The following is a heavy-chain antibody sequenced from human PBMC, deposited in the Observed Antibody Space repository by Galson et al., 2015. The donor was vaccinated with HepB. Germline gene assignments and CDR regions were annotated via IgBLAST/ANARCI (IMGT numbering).Heavy chain of an antibody. J-gene: IGHJ6*02. D-gene: IGHD5-24*01. Sequence: SLRLSCAASGFTLSSSAMHWVRQAPGKGLEWVAVISYDGSNKYYADSVKGRFTISRDNSKNTLSLQLNSLRAEDTAVYYCARDRGGRWLQSPYGMDVWGQGTTVTVSS. V-gene: IGHV3-30*04. CDR2: ISYDGSNK. CDR3: ARDRGGRWLQSPYGMDV. CDR1: GFTLSSSA.